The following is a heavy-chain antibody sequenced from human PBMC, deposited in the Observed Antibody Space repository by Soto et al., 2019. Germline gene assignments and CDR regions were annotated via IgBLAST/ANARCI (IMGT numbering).Heavy chain of an antibody. Sequence: SETLSLTCTVSGGSISSYYWSWIRQPPGKGLEWIGYIYYSGSTNYSPSLKSRVTISVDTSKNQFSLKLSSVTAADTAVYYCARAGLGYDPIDYWGQGTLVTVSS. D-gene: IGHD2-15*01. CDR1: GGSISSYY. J-gene: IGHJ4*02. CDR2: IYYSGST. V-gene: IGHV4-59*01. CDR3: ARAGLGYDPIDY.